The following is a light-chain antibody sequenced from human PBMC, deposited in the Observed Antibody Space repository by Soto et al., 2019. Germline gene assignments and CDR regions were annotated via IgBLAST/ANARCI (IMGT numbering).Light chain of an antibody. CDR2: EVS. CDR1: SSDVGSYNL. J-gene: IGLJ3*02. CDR3: CSYAGSSTYWV. Sequence: QSVLTQPASVSGSPGQSITISCTGTSSDVGSYNLVSWYQQHPGKAPKLMIYEVSQRPSGVSNRFSGSKSGNTASLTISGLQAEDEADYYCCSYAGSSTYWVFGGGTNLTVL. V-gene: IGLV2-23*02.